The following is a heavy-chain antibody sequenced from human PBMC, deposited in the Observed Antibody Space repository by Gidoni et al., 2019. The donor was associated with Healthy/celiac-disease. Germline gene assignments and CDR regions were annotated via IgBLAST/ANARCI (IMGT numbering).Heavy chain of an antibody. CDR2: INHSGST. Sequence: QVQLQQWGAGLLKPSETLSLTCAVYGGSFSGYYWSWNRKPPGKGLEWIGEINHSGSTNYNPSLKSRVTISVDTSKNQFSLKLSSVTAADTAVYYCARALRIYNWNYLFYYYGMDVWGQGTTVTVSS. CDR3: ARALRIYNWNYLFYYYGMDV. V-gene: IGHV4-34*01. CDR1: GGSFSGYY. D-gene: IGHD1-7*01. J-gene: IGHJ6*02.